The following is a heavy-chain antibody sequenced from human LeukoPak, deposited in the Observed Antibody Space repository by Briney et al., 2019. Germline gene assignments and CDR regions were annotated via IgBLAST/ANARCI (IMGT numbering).Heavy chain of an antibody. V-gene: IGHV1-18*01. Sequence: ASVKVSCKASGYTFISYGISWVRQAPGQGLEWMGWISAYNGNTNYAQKLQGRVTMTTDTSTSTAYMELRSLRSDDTAVYYCARDGMVRGVISVDYWGQGTLVTVSS. CDR3: ARDGMVRGVISVDY. J-gene: IGHJ4*02. CDR2: ISAYNGNT. D-gene: IGHD3-10*01. CDR1: GYTFISYG.